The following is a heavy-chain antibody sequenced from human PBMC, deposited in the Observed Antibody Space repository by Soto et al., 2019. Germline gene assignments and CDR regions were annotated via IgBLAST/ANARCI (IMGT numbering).Heavy chain of an antibody. CDR2: IIPIFGTA. Sequence: QVQLVQSGAEVKKPGSSVKVSCKASGGTFSSYAISWVRQAPGQGLEWMGGIIPIFGTANYAQKFQGRVTITANESTSTDYMELSSLRSEDTAVYYCAAPYGSGSYYNGFDYWGQGTLVTVSS. J-gene: IGHJ4*02. CDR1: GGTFSSYA. D-gene: IGHD3-10*01. V-gene: IGHV1-69*12. CDR3: AAPYGSGSYYNGFDY.